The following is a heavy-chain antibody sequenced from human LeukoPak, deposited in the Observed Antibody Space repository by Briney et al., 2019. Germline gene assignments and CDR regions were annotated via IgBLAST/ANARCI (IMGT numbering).Heavy chain of an antibody. CDR3: ARPRSGRAFDI. V-gene: IGHV4-34*01. CDR1: GGSISSYY. CDR2: IHHSGGT. J-gene: IGHJ3*02. Sequence: PSETLSLTCNVSGGSISSYYWSWIRQPPGKGLEWIGEIHHSGGTNYNPSLKSRVTISVDTSKNHFSLRLSSVTAADTAVYYCARPRSGRAFDIWGQGTVVTVSS. D-gene: IGHD3-3*01.